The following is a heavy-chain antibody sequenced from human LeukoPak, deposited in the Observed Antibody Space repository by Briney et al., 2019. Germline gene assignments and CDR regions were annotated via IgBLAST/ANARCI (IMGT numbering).Heavy chain of an antibody. J-gene: IGHJ4*02. CDR1: GFTFSSYW. Sequence: GGSLRLSCAASGFTFSSYWMSWVRQAPGKGPEWVSNINQDGSEKYYVDSVKGRFTTSRDNAKHSLYLQMNSLRAEDTAVYYCSRDLGYIVVVVAATPVYFDYWGQGTLVTVSS. D-gene: IGHD2-15*01. CDR2: INQDGSEK. CDR3: SRDLGYIVVVVAATPVYFDY. V-gene: IGHV3-7*01.